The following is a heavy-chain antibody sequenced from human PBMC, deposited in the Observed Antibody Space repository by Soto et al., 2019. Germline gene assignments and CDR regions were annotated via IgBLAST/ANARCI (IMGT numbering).Heavy chain of an antibody. CDR3: ARVNVTLAF. J-gene: IGHJ4*02. D-gene: IGHD2-21*02. CDR2: IYYSGST. CDR1: GGSISSYY. V-gene: IGHV4-59*08. Sequence: SETLSLTCTVSGGSISSYYWSWIRQPPGKGLEWIGYIYYSGSTNYNPSLKSRVTISVDTSKNRVSLELTSVTAADTAVYFCARVNVTLAFWGQGTLVTVSS.